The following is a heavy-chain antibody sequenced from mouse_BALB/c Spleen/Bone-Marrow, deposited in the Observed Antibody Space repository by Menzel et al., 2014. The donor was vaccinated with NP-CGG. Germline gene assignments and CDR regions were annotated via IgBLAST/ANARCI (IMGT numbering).Heavy chain of an antibody. Sequence: EVQVVESGGGLVQPGGSLKLSCAASGFTFSNYSMSWVRQTPDKRLELVATINSNGGITYYPDSVKGRFTISRDNAKNTLYLQMSSLKSEDTAMYYCAKNQEAFDYWGQGTTLTVSS. CDR3: AKNQEAFDY. CDR1: GFTFSNYS. D-gene: IGHD3-2*02. V-gene: IGHV5-6-3*01. CDR2: INSNGGIT. J-gene: IGHJ2*01.